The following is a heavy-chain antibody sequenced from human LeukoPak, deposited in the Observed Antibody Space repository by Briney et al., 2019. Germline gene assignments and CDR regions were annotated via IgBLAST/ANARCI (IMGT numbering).Heavy chain of an antibody. V-gene: IGHV3-30*04. CDR3: AKKRTPYYYDSSGLGY. J-gene: IGHJ4*02. CDR1: GFTFSSYA. Sequence: GGSLRLSCAASGFTFSSYAIHWVRQAPGKGLEWVAVISYDGSNKNYADSVKGRFTISRDNSKNTLYLQMNSLRAEDTAVYYCAKKRTPYYYDSSGLGYWGQGTLVTVSS. D-gene: IGHD3-22*01. CDR2: ISYDGSNK.